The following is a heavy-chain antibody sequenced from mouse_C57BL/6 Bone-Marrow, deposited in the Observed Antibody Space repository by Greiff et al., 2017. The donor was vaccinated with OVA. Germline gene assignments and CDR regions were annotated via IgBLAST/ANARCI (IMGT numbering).Heavy chain of an antibody. Sequence: DVMLVESGGGLVQPGESLKLSCESNEYEFPSHDMSWVRKTPEKRLELVAAINSDGGSTYYPDTMERRFTISRDNTKKTLYLQMSSLRSEDTAFYSCARVEWEDYYSMDDWGQGTSVTVSS. D-gene: IGHD4-1*01. CDR2: INSDGGST. J-gene: IGHJ4*01. V-gene: IGHV5-2*01. CDR1: EYEFPSHD. CDR3: ARVEWEDYYSMDD.